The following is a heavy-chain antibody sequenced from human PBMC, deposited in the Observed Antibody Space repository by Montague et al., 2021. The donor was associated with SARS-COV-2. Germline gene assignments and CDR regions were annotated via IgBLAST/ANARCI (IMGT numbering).Heavy chain of an antibody. J-gene: IGHJ5*02. Sequence: SETLSLTCTVSGGSISSSSYYWGWIRQPPGKGLEWIGRIYYSGSTYYNPSLKSRVTISVDTSKNQFSLKLSSVTAADTAVYYCARQEPIVVVVAGARGWFDPWGQGTLVTVSS. CDR2: IYYSGST. CDR3: ARQEPIVVVVAGARGWFDP. V-gene: IGHV4-39*01. D-gene: IGHD2-15*01. CDR1: GGSISSSSYY.